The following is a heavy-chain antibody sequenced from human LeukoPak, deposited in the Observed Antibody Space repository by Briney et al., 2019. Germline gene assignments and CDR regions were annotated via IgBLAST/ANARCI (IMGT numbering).Heavy chain of an antibody. CDR1: GGSFSGYY. J-gene: IGHJ4*02. V-gene: IGHV4-34*01. Sequence: SETLPLTCAVYGGSFSGYYWSWIRQPPGKGLEWIGEINHSGSTNYNPSLKSRVTISVDTSKNQFSLKLSSVTAADTAVYYCAAHPSRRVGARYFDYWGQGTLVTVSS. CDR2: INHSGST. D-gene: IGHD1-26*01. CDR3: AAHPSRRVGARYFDY.